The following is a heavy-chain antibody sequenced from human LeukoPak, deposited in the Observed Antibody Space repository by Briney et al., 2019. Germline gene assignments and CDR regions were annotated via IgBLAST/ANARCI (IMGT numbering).Heavy chain of an antibody. D-gene: IGHD1-26*01. J-gene: IGHJ6*02. CDR2: IIPILGIA. CDR3: ARDRGVGATEVYYYYGIDV. Sequence: ASVKVSCKASGGTFSSYAISWVRQAPGQGLEWMGRIIPILGIANYAQKFQGRVTITADKSTSTAYMELSSLRSEDTAVYYCARDRGVGATEVYYYYGIDVWGQGTTVTVSS. V-gene: IGHV1-69*04. CDR1: GGTFSSYA.